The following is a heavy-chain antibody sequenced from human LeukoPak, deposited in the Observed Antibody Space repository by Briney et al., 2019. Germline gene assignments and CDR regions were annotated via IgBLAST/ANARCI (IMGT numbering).Heavy chain of an antibody. V-gene: IGHV1-69*01. D-gene: IGHD3-10*01. CDR3: ARDSSAARFGELTNWFDP. CDR2: IIPIFGTA. J-gene: IGHJ5*02. Sequence: SSVNVSCKASGGTFSNYAISWVRQAPGQGLEWMGGIIPIFGTANYAQKFQGRVTITADESTSTAYMELSSLRSEETAVYYCARDSSAARFGELTNWFDPWGQGTLVTVSS. CDR1: GGTFSNYA.